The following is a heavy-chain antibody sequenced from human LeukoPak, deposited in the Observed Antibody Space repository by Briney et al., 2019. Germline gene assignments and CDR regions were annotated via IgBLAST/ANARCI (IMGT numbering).Heavy chain of an antibody. CDR3: AREGGPYRPLDY. Sequence: SETLSLTCTVSGGSISSYFWSWIRQPPGKGLEWIGYIHYSGDTNYNSSLKNRVTISLDASKNQFSLKLTSVTAADTAVYYCAREGGPYRPLDYSGQGTLVTVSS. CDR2: IHYSGDT. V-gene: IGHV4-59*12. CDR1: GGSISSYF. J-gene: IGHJ4*02.